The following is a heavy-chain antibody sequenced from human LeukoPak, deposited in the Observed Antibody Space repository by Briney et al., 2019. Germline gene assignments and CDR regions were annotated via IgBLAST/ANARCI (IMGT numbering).Heavy chain of an antibody. CDR3: ARGRYGWLPFDY. CDR1: GGSISSGSYY. V-gene: IGHV4-61*01. D-gene: IGHD3-16*01. Sequence: SETLSLTCTVSGGSISSGSYYWSWIRQPPGKGLEWIGYIYYSGSTNYNPALKSRVTISVDTSKNQFTLKLSSVTAADTAVYYCARGRYGWLPFDYWGQGTLVTVSS. CDR2: IYYSGST. J-gene: IGHJ4*02.